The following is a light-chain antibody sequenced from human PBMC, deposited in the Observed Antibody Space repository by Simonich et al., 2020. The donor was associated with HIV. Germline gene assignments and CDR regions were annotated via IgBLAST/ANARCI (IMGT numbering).Light chain of an antibody. CDR1: SSDVGGYNY. V-gene: IGLV2-8*01. J-gene: IGLJ3*02. Sequence: QSALTQPRSVSGSPGQSVTISCTGTSSDVGGYNYVSWYQQRPGKAPKLMIYEVSKRPSGVPDRFSGSKSGNTASLTVSGLQAEDEADYYCSSFAGNNNLVFGGGTKLTVL. CDR3: SSFAGNNNLV. CDR2: EVS.